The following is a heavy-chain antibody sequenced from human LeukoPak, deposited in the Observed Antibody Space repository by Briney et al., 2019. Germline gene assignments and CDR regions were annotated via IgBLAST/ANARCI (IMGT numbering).Heavy chain of an antibody. Sequence: KAGGSLRLSCAASGFTFSDYYMSWIRQAPGKGLEWVSYISSSGSTIYYADSVKGRFTISRDNAKNSLYLQMNSLRAEDTAVYYCARGLATAMSKLGAFDIWGQGTMVTVSS. D-gene: IGHD5-18*01. CDR2: ISSSGSTI. J-gene: IGHJ3*02. CDR1: GFTFSDYY. V-gene: IGHV3-11*01. CDR3: ARGLATAMSKLGAFDI.